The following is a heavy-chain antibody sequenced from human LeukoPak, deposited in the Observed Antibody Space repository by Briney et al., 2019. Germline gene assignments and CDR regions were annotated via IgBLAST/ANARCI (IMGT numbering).Heavy chain of an antibody. J-gene: IGHJ4*02. CDR2: ITNDGSST. Sequence: GGSLRLSCAASGLTFSSHWMHWVRQAPGKGLVWVSRITNDGSSTTYADSVKGRFTISRDNAKNMLYLQVNSLRAEDTAVYYCAKDGDEGYCSSTSCYHFDYWGQGTLVTVSS. CDR1: GLTFSSHW. D-gene: IGHD2-2*01. V-gene: IGHV3-74*01. CDR3: AKDGDEGYCSSTSCYHFDY.